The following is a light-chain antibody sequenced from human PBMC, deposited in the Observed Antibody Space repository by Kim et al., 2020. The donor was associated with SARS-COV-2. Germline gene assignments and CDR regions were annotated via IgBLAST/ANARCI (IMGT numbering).Light chain of an antibody. CDR3: QRRSNWPLT. J-gene: IGKJ4*01. V-gene: IGKV3-11*01. Sequence: LAPGERATLSCRASQSVSSYVAWYQQKPGQAPRLLNYDASNRATGIPARFSGSGSGTDFTLTISSLEPEDFAVYYCQRRSNWPLTFGGGTKVDIK. CDR1: QSVSSY. CDR2: DAS.